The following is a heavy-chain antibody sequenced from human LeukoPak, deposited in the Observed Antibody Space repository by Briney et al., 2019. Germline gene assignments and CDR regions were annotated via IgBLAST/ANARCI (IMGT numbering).Heavy chain of an antibody. Sequence: GGSPRLSCAASGFTVSSYYVSWVRQAPGKGLGWVSTIYSGRSTYYPDSLKGRFTISRDDSKNTVYLQMNSLRGEDTAVYYCARGPPQDRIYYYYMDVWGKGTTVTVSS. CDR2: IYSGRST. CDR3: ARGPPQDRIYYYYMDV. CDR1: GFTVSSYY. J-gene: IGHJ6*03. D-gene: IGHD2-15*01. V-gene: IGHV3-66*02.